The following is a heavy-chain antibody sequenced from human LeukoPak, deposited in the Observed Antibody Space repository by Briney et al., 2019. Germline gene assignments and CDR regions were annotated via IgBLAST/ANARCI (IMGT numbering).Heavy chain of an antibody. V-gene: IGHV3-49*04. J-gene: IGHJ4*02. CDR1: GFTFGDYA. CDR2: IRRKASGGST. CDR3: TSGLYYDSWSDLFDY. Sequence: GGSLRLSCTASGFTFGDYAMSWVRQAPGKGQEWVGFIRRKASGGSTEYAASVKGRFTISRDDSKSIAYLQMNSLKTEDTAVYYCTSGLYYDSWSDLFDYWGQGTLVTVSS. D-gene: IGHD3-3*01.